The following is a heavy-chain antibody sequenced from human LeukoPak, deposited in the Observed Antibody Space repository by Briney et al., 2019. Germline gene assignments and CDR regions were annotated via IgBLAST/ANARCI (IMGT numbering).Heavy chain of an antibody. V-gene: IGHV3-64D*06. D-gene: IGHD1-26*01. CDR2: INTNGANT. Sequence: GGSLRLSCSASGFTFKSYAMHWVRQAPGKGLEYVSSINTNGANTYYADSVKGRFTISRDNSRNTMYLQMNSLRVEDTAVYYCVKDYQVGNSPAFGDYWGQGTLVTISS. CDR3: VKDYQVGNSPAFGDY. J-gene: IGHJ4*02. CDR1: GFTFKSYA.